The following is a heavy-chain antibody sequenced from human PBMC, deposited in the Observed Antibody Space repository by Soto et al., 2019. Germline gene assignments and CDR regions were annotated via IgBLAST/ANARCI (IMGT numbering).Heavy chain of an antibody. CDR3: ATSYSSGSRAFEY. CDR1: GDTFSFYT. CDR2: INPILSMS. J-gene: IGHJ4*01. Sequence: QVQLVQSGVEVKKPGSSVKVSCKASGDTFSFYTINWVRQAPGLGLEWMGRINPILSMSNYAQKIQGRITIMADKSSGTPYMELRSLRSDDKTRYYSATSYSSGSRAFEYSGHGGLVTVSS. D-gene: IGHD3-10*01. V-gene: IGHV1-69*02.